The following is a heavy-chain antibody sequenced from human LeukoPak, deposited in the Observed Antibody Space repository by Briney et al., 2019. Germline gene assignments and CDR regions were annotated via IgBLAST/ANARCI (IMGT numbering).Heavy chain of an antibody. Sequence: SQTLSLTCAVSGGSISSGGSSWSWIRQPPGKGLEWIGYIYHSGSTYYNPSLKSRVTISVDWSKNQFSLNLNSVTAADTAVYYCARGQTVVVVPAAIRTPYYYYGMDVWGQGTTVTVSS. CDR1: GGSISSGGSS. CDR2: IYHSGST. CDR3: ARGQTVVVVPAAIRTPYYYYGMDV. V-gene: IGHV4-30-2*01. D-gene: IGHD2-2*02. J-gene: IGHJ6*02.